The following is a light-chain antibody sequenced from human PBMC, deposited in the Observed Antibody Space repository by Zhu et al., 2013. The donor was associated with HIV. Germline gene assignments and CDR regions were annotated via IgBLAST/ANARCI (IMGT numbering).Light chain of an antibody. CDR3: AIWDDSMNGWV. CDR1: SSNIGSNI. V-gene: IGLV1-44*01. J-gene: IGLJ3*02. CDR2: SNN. Sequence: QSVLTQPPSASGTPGQTVTFSCSGSSSNIGSNIVNWYQVLPGTAPKLVIHSNNLRPSGVPDRFSGSKSGTSASLVISGLQSGDEADYYCAIWDDSMNGWVFGGGTKVTVL.